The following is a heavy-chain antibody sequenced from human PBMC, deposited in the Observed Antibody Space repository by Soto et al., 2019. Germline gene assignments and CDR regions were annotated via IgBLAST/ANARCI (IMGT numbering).Heavy chain of an antibody. CDR3: ARPLWRDDYNWGYFDL. V-gene: IGHV3-74*01. D-gene: IGHD4-4*01. Sequence: GGSLRHTCGVSGFTFDYYWMHWMRQAPGEGLMWVSRLQTDGSHPDYADSVKGRFTISRDNSKNTLYLQMNSLRAEDTAVYYCARPLWRDDYNWGYFDLWGRGTLVTVSS. CDR1: GFTFDYYW. J-gene: IGHJ2*01. CDR2: LQTDGSHP.